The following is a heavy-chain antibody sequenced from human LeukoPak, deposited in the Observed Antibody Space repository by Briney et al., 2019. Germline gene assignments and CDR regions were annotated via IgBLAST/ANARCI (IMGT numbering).Heavy chain of an antibody. CDR2: ISDNGGDT. CDR3: GKDWKLDY. V-gene: IGHV3-23*01. Sequence: GGSLRLSCAASGFTFSNYAMSWVRQAPGKGLEWVSAISDNGGDTKYADSVKGRFTISRDNSKNTLYLQMNSPRAEDTAIYYCGKDWKLDYWGQGTLVTVSS. CDR1: GFTFSNYA. D-gene: IGHD1-1*01. J-gene: IGHJ4*02.